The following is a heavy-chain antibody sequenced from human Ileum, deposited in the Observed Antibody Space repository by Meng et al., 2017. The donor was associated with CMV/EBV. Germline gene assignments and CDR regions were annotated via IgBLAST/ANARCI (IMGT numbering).Heavy chain of an antibody. D-gene: IGHD6-19*01. CDR1: GFTFSGYG. CDR3: ARALGLGAVMPNYDAFDL. J-gene: IGHJ3*01. V-gene: IGHV3-23*05. Sequence: GESLKISCSASGFTFSGYGMSWVRQAPGKGLEWVSAIRYSGTNTYYAGSVTGRFTISRDNSHNTLYLQMHSLRAEDTAVYYCARALGLGAVMPNYDAFDLWGQGTVVTVSS. CDR2: IRYSGTNT.